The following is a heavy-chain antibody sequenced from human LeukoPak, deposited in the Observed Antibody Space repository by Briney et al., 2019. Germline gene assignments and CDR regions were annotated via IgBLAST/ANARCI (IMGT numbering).Heavy chain of an antibody. J-gene: IGHJ4*02. CDR3: ARDDHRATGEFDY. D-gene: IGHD3-10*01. V-gene: IGHV3-53*01. CDR2: IYSGGST. Sequence: GGSLRLSCAASGFTVSSNYMSWVRQAPGKGLEWVSVIYSGGSTYYADSVKGRFTISRDNSKNTLYLQMNSLRAEDTAVYYCARDDHRATGEFDYWGQGTLVTVSS. CDR1: GFTVSSNY.